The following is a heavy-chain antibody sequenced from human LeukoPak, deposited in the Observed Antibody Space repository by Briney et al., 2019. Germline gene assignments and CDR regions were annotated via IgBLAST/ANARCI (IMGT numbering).Heavy chain of an antibody. J-gene: IGHJ4*02. V-gene: IGHV1-8*01. CDR2: MNPNSGNT. CDR1: GYTFTSYD. D-gene: IGHD3-22*01. CDR3: ARLTKSSAYYKYHFDY. Sequence: ASVKVSCKTSGYTFTSYDINWVRQATGQGLEWMGWMNPNSGNTGYAQKFQGRVTTTRDTSMSTDYMELSSLRSEDTAVYYCARLTKSSAYYKYHFDYWGQGTLVTVSS.